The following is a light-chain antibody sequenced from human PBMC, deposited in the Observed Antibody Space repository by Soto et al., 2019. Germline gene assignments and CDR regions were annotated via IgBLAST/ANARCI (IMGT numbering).Light chain of an antibody. V-gene: IGLV2-14*01. CDR3: SSYTSSSTSV. J-gene: IGLJ1*01. CDR1: SSDVGGYNY. CDR2: DVS. Sequence: QSALTQPASVSGSPGQSITISCTGTSSDVGGYNYVSWYQQHPGKAPKLMIYDVSNQPSGVSNRFSGSKSGNTASLTISGLQAEDEADYYCSSYTSSSTSVFGTGTKVTVL.